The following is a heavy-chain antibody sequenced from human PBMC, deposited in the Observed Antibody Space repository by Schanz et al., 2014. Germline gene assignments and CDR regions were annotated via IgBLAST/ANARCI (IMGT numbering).Heavy chain of an antibody. CDR2: IYSGGST. Sequence: EVQLVESGGGLVQPGGSLRLSCAVSGFTVSGNYMNWVRQAPGKGLEWVSVIYSGGSTYYADSVKGRFTISRDNSKNTLYLQMNSLRAEDTAVYYCARDRWDWNNAFDIWGQGTMVTVSS. J-gene: IGHJ3*02. V-gene: IGHV3-66*01. D-gene: IGHD1-1*01. CDR3: ARDRWDWNNAFDI. CDR1: GFTVSGNY.